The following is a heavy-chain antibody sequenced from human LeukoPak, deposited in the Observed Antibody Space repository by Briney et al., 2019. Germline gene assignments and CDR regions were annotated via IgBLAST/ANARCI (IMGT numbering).Heavy chain of an antibody. V-gene: IGHV4-30-2*06. CDR1: GDSITSGPYS. J-gene: IGHJ4*02. D-gene: IGHD6-13*01. CDR2: IFHGGSA. CDR3: ARGRGQQLFDY. Sequence: PSETLSLTCAASGDSITSGPYSWNWIRQSPGKALEWIGHIFHGGSANYNPSLYSRVTISLDMSNNQFSLSLTSVTAADTAVYFCARGRGQQLFDYWGQGILVAVSS.